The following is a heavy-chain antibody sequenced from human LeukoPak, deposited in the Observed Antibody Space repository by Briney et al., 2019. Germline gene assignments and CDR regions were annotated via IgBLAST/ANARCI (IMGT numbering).Heavy chain of an antibody. V-gene: IGHV4-61*01. Sequence: SETLSLTCTVSGGSVSSGSYYWSWIRQPPGKRLEWIGYISYTGTTNYNPSLKSRVTISIDTSKSQFSLKLRSVTAADTAVYYCARVEVPAAYYYYYYYGMDVWGQGTTVIVSS. D-gene: IGHD2-2*01. CDR3: ARVEVPAAYYYYYYYGMDV. CDR2: ISYTGTT. J-gene: IGHJ6*02. CDR1: GGSVSSGSYY.